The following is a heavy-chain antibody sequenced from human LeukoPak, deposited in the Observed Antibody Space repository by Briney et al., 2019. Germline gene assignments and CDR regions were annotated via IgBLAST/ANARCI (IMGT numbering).Heavy chain of an antibody. V-gene: IGHV3-74*01. CDR1: GFTFSSYW. Sequence: GGSLRLSCVASGFTFSSYWMHWVRQDPRKGLVWVSRINGDGRNINYADSVRGRFTISRDNAKNSLYLQMNSLRAEDTALYYCAKGGPSWYFDLWGRGTLVTVSS. J-gene: IGHJ2*01. CDR2: INGDGRNI. CDR3: AKGGPSWYFDL.